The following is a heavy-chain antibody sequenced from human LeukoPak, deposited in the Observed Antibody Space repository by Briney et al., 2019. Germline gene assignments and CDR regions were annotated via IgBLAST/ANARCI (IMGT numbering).Heavy chain of an antibody. Sequence: PGGSQRLSCAASGFTFSTYSMHWVRQAPGKGLEWISYISSSSSTIFYADSFKGRFTISRDNAKSSLFLQMNSLRDEDTAIYYCARDKYSTIDYWGQGTLVTVSS. CDR2: ISSSSSTI. CDR3: ARDKYSTIDY. V-gene: IGHV3-48*02. J-gene: IGHJ4*02. CDR1: GFTFSTYS. D-gene: IGHD6-6*01.